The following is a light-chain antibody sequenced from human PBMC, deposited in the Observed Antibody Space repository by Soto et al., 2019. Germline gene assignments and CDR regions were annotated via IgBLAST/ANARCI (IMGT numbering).Light chain of an antibody. CDR1: SSDIGNYDF. V-gene: IGLV2-14*01. Sequence: QSVLTQPASVSGSPGQSITISCTGTSSDIGNYDFVSWYQQVSGTAPKAMIYEVSSRPSGVSNRFSGSKSGNTDSLTISGLQAEEEAYYYCRSYTTSPSFIRFGGGTKLTVL. CDR2: EVS. J-gene: IGLJ2*01. CDR3: RSYTTSPSFIR.